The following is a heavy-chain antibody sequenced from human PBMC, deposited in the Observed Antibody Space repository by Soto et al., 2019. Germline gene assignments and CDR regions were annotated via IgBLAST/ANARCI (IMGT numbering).Heavy chain of an antibody. V-gene: IGHV1-18*01. Sequence: QDQLVQSGAEVKKPGASVKVSCKASGYTFNNYGITWVRQAPGQGLEWMGWISPYNGHTNSAQKLQGRVTMTTDTSTGTAYMWLRSLISDDTAVYYCARHRNFFDYWGQGTLVTVSS. CDR3: ARHRNFFDY. CDR1: GYTFNNYG. CDR2: ISPYNGHT. J-gene: IGHJ4*02.